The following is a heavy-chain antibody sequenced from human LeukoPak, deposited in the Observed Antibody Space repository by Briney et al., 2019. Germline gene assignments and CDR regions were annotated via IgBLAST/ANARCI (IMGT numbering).Heavy chain of an antibody. CDR3: ARESRELRYFDWLSPNFDY. J-gene: IGHJ4*02. Sequence: PGGSLRLSCVASGFTFSSYWMSWVRQAPGKGLEWVANIKQDGSEKYYVDSVKGRFTISRDNAKNSLYLQMNSLRAEDTAVYYCARESRELRYFDWLSPNFDYWGQGTLVTVSS. V-gene: IGHV3-7*03. D-gene: IGHD3-9*01. CDR1: GFTFSSYW. CDR2: IKQDGSEK.